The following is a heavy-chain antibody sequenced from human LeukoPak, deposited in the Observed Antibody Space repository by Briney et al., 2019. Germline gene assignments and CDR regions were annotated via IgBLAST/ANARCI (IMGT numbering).Heavy chain of an antibody. V-gene: IGHV3-33*01. CDR1: RFTFSWYG. J-gene: IGHJ3*02. CDR2: IWFDGSNK. D-gene: IGHD1-26*01. CDR3: ARDRRVGATWSVGAFDI. Sequence: GGSLRLSCAASRFTFSWYGMHWVRQAPGKGLEWMGNIWFDGSNKHNADSVKGRFTISRDNAKNSLSLQMNSLRAEDTAIYYCARDRRVGATWSVGAFDIWGQGTTVTVSS.